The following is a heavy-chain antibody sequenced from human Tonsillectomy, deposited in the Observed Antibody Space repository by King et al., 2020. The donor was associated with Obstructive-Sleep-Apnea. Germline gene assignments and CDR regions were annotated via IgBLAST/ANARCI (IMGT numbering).Heavy chain of an antibody. CDR3: ARAPYGSGIIDWFDP. Sequence: VQLQESGPGLVKPSETLSLTCTVSGGSIGTYYRSWIRQPPGKGLEWIGYIYYSGSSNYNPSLKRRVTITVDTSKNQFSLMLSSVTAADTAVYYCARAPYGSGIIDWFDPWGQGTLVTVSS. V-gene: IGHV4-59*01. CDR2: IYYSGSS. CDR1: GGSIGTYY. J-gene: IGHJ5*02. D-gene: IGHD3-10*01.